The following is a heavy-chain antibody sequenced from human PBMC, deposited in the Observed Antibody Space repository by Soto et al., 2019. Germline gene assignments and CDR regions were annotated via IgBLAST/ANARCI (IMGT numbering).Heavy chain of an antibody. Sequence: SVKVSCKASGGTFSSYTISWVRQAPGQGLEWMGRIIPILGIANYAQKFQGRVTITADKSTSTAYMELSSLRSEDTAVYYCARDEVAAAGYYFDYWGQGTLVTVSS. J-gene: IGHJ4*02. D-gene: IGHD6-13*01. CDR1: GGTFSSYT. CDR2: IIPILGIA. V-gene: IGHV1-69*04. CDR3: ARDEVAAAGYYFDY.